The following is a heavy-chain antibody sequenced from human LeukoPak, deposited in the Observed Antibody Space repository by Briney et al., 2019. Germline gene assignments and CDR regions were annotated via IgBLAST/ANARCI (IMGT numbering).Heavy chain of an antibody. CDR3: AKDRGSSWSYFDY. J-gene: IGHJ4*02. V-gene: IGHV3-23*01. CDR1: GFTFSSYA. D-gene: IGHD6-13*01. CDR2: ISGSGGST. Sequence: GGSLRLSCAASGFTFSSYAMSWVRQAPGKGLEWVSVISGSGGSTYYADSVKGRFTISRDNSKNTLYLQMNSPRAEDTAVYYCAKDRGSSWSYFDYWGQGTLVTVSS.